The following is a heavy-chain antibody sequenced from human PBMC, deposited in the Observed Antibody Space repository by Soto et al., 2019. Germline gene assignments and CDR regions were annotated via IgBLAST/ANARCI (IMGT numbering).Heavy chain of an antibody. CDR3: AAGLAGTEIVRY. V-gene: IGHV3-30*03. D-gene: IGHD6-19*01. CDR2: MSHDGSRI. Sequence: QVHLVESGGGVVQPGRSLTLSCVGSGFTFSNFGIHWVPQAPGKGLEWVAFMSHDGSRIYNADSVRGRFTISRESSNNVLYLKLQSLGTEDTAVYFCAAGLAGTEIVRYGGQGTQVTVSS. J-gene: IGHJ4*02. CDR1: GFTFSNFG.